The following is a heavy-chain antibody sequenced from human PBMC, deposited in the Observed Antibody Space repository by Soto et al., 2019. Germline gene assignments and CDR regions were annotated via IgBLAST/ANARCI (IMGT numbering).Heavy chain of an antibody. CDR1: GFTFSSYA. J-gene: IGHJ5*02. Sequence: GGSLRLSCAAPGFTFSSYAMGWVRQAPGKGLEWVSAISGSGGSTYYADSVKGRFTISRDNSKDTLYLQMNSLRAEDTAVYYSAKDWSSYGDYEPWGQGTLVTVSS. D-gene: IGHD4-17*01. V-gene: IGHV3-23*01. CDR3: AKDWSSYGDYEP. CDR2: ISGSGGST.